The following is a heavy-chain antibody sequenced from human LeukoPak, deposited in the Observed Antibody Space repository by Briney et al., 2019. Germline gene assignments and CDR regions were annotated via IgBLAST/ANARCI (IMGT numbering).Heavy chain of an antibody. CDR3: ARRRRWLQSQDTPFGY. V-gene: IGHV4-39*01. Sequence: SETLSLTCTVSGGSISSSRYYWGWIRQPPGKGLEWIGSVYYSGSTYYNPSLKSRVTISVDTSKNQFSLKLSSVTAADTAIYYCARRRRWLQSQDTPFGYWGQGTLVTVSS. J-gene: IGHJ4*02. D-gene: IGHD5-24*01. CDR2: VYYSGST. CDR1: GGSISSSRYY.